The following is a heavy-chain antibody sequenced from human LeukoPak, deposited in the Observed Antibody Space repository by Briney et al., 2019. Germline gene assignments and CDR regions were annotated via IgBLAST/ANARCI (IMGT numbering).Heavy chain of an antibody. Sequence: SGTLSLTCTVSGDSTSGYYWSWVRQPPGKGLEWVGYIYDSGGTNYYPSLKSRVTISVDTSKNQFSLKPSSVTAADTAVYYCARRASVQYCGTTSSCPGAFHIWGQGTMVAVSS. CDR1: GDSTSGYY. CDR2: IYDSGGT. D-gene: IGHD2-2*01. V-gene: IGHV4-59*01. J-gene: IGHJ3*02. CDR3: ARRASVQYCGTTSSCPGAFHI.